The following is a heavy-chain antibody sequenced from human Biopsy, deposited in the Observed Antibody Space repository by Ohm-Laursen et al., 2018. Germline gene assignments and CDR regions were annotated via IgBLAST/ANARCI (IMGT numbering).Heavy chain of an antibody. CDR2: IHWNSGVI. V-gene: IGHV3-9*01. CDR1: GFPFDDYA. CDR3: ARTRLSIVIKPAAVVFDN. J-gene: IGHJ4*02. Sequence: SLRLSCAASGFPFDDYAMHWVRQVPGKGLEWVAGIHWNSGVIDYVDSVKGRFTISRDNAKNSLNLQMNSLRPEDTAVYYCARTRLSIVIKPAAVVFDNWGQGTLVTVSS. D-gene: IGHD2-2*01.